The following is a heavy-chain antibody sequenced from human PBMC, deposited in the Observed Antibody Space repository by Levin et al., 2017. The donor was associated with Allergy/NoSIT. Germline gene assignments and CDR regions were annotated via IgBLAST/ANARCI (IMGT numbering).Heavy chain of an antibody. V-gene: IGHV3-33*01. J-gene: IGHJ4*02. CDR1: GFTFSSFG. CDR2: IWYDGSSK. Sequence: PGGSLRLSCAASGFTFSSFGMHWVRQAPGKGLEWVAVIWYDGSSKYYADSVKGRFTISRDNSKNTLYLQMNSLRAEDTAVYFCARGAQNDYGDYDDYWGQGTLVTVSS. D-gene: IGHD4-17*01. CDR3: ARGAQNDYGDYDDY.